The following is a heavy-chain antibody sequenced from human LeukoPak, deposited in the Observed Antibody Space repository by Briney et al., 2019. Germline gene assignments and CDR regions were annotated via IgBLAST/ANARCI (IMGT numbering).Heavy chain of an antibody. Sequence: GRSLRLSCAASGFTFSSYAMHWVRQAPGKGLEWVAVISYDGSNKYYADSVKGRFTISRDNSKNTLYLQMNSLRAEDTAVYYCARGRRGKDNTSCYEGIFCYYYYYMDVWGKGTTVTVSS. V-gene: IGHV3-30-3*01. CDR2: ISYDGSNK. CDR3: ARGRRGKDNTSCYEGIFCYYYYYMDV. J-gene: IGHJ6*03. CDR1: GFTFSSYA. D-gene: IGHD2-2*01.